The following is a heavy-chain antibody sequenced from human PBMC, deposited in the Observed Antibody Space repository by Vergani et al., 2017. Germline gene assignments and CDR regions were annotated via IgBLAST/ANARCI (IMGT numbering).Heavy chain of an antibody. CDR3: ARSLMVRGPHGTAYYYYGMDV. V-gene: IGHV1-2*02. Sequence: QVQLVQSGAEVKKPGASVKVSCKASGYTFTGYYMHWVRQAPGQGLEWMGWINPNSGGTNYAQKFQGRVTMTRDTSISTAYMELSRLRSDDTAVYYCARSLMVRGPHGTAYYYYGMDVWGQGTTVTVSS. CDR1: GYTFTGYY. CDR2: INPNSGGT. J-gene: IGHJ6*02. D-gene: IGHD3-10*01.